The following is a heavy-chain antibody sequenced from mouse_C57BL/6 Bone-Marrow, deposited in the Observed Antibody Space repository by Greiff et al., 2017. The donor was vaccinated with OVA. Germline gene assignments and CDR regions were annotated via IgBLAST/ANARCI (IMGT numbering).Heavy chain of an antibody. CDR3: TTNDYDGY. CDR2: IDPENGDT. D-gene: IGHD2-4*01. V-gene: IGHV14-4*01. CDR1: GFNIKDDY. J-gene: IGHJ3*01. Sequence: VQLQQSGAELVRPVASVKLSCTASGFNIKDDYMHWVKQRPEQGLEWIGWIDPENGDTEYASKFQGKATITADTSSNTAYLQLSSLTSEDTAVYYCTTNDYDGYWGQGTLVTVSA.